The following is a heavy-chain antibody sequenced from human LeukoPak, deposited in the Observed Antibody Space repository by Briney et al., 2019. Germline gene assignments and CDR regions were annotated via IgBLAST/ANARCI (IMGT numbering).Heavy chain of an antibody. Sequence: GGSLRLSCAASGFTFSSYEMNWVRQAPGKGLEWVSYISSSGSTIYYADSVKGRFTISRDNAKNSLYLQMNSLRAEDTAVYYCARDVSLAVAGTRSWYYFDYWGQGTLVTVSS. V-gene: IGHV3-48*03. D-gene: IGHD6-19*01. CDR2: ISSSGSTI. CDR1: GFTFSSYE. J-gene: IGHJ4*02. CDR3: ARDVSLAVAGTRSWYYFDY.